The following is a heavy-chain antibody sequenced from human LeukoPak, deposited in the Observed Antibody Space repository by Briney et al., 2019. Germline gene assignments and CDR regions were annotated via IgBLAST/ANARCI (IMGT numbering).Heavy chain of an antibody. CDR1: GYTFTSYD. V-gene: IGHV1-69*13. D-gene: IGHD2-2*01. CDR3: ARVVPAAVNWFDP. Sequence: SVKVSCKASGYTFTSYDINWVRQATGQGLEWMGGIIPIFGTANYAQKFQGRVTITADESTSTAYMELSSLRSEDTAVYYCARVVPAAVNWFDPWGQGTLVTVSS. CDR2: IIPIFGTA. J-gene: IGHJ5*02.